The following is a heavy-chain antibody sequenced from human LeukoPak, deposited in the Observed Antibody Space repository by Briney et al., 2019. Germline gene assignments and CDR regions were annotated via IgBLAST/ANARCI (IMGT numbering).Heavy chain of an antibody. CDR1: GFTFSSYW. J-gene: IGHJ4*02. V-gene: IGHV3-7*01. D-gene: IGHD3-10*01. CDR2: IKQDGSEK. CDR3: ARDLRYYYGYSDY. Sequence: PGGSLRLPCAASGFTFSSYWMSWVRQAPGKGLEWVANIKQDGSEKYYVDSVKGRFTISRDNAKNSLYLQMNSLRAEDTAVYYCARDLRYYYGYSDYWGQGTLVTVSS.